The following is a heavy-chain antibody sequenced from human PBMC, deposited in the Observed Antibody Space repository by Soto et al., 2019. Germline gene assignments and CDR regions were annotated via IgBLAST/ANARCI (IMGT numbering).Heavy chain of an antibody. D-gene: IGHD3-9*01. J-gene: IGHJ4*02. CDR1: GFTFSSCA. CDR2: ISGSGGST. CDR3: AKWAGYDILTYYFDY. V-gene: IGHV3-23*01. Sequence: GSLRLSCAASGFTFSSCAMSWVRQAPGKGLEWVSAISGSGGSTYYADSVKGRFTISRDNSKNTLYLQMNSLRAEDTAVYYCAKWAGYDILTYYFDYWGQGTLVTVSS.